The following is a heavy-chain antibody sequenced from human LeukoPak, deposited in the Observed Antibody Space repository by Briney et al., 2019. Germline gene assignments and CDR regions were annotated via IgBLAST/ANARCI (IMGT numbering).Heavy chain of an antibody. CDR3: AKIVGATPY. CDR1: GFTFSSYS. CDR2: ISSSSSYI. V-gene: IGHV3-21*01. J-gene: IGHJ4*02. D-gene: IGHD1-26*01. Sequence: GGPLRLSCAASGFTFSSYSMNWVRQAPGKGLEWVSSISSSSSYIYYADSVKGRFTISRDNSKNTLYLQMNSLRAEDTAVYYCAKIVGATPYWGQGTLVTVSS.